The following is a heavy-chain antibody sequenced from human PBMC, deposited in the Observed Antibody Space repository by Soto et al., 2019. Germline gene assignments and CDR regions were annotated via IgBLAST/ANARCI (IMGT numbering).Heavy chain of an antibody. CDR3: AKHIFKFHGIYYGMDV. CDR1: GFSFSSYG. D-gene: IGHD3-3*02. Sequence: PGGSLRLSCAAAGFSFSSYGMHWVRQAPGKGLEWVALISYDGSNKYYGDFVKGRSTISRDNSKNTLFLQINNLRAEDTAVYYCAKHIFKFHGIYYGMDVWGQGTTVTVSS. CDR2: ISYDGSNK. V-gene: IGHV3-30*18. J-gene: IGHJ6*01.